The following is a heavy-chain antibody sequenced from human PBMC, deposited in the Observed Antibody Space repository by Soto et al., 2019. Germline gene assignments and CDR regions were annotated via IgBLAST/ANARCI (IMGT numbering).Heavy chain of an antibody. CDR3: AILLYVGYDPPYIDF. D-gene: IGHD5-12*01. Sequence: SETLSLTCTVSGASISSNYWSWIRQPPGKGLEWIGFIYNSGSTNYNPSLKSRVTISVDTSKNQFSLKLSSVTAADTAVYYCAILLYVGYDPPYIDFWGRGTLVTLSS. CDR2: IYNSGST. J-gene: IGHJ2*01. CDR1: GASISSNY. V-gene: IGHV4-59*08.